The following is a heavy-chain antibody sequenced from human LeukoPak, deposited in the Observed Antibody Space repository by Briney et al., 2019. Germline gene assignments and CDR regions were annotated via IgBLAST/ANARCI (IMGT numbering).Heavy chain of an antibody. Sequence: PGGSLRLSCAASGFTFSDYYMNWIRQAPGKGLEWVSYISSRAKTIYSADSVKGRFTISRDNAKNSLYLQMNSLRAEDTAVYYCARGGGSYYPLVSHFDLWGRGTLVTVSS. V-gene: IGHV3-11*04. D-gene: IGHD1-26*01. J-gene: IGHJ2*01. CDR2: ISSRAKTI. CDR3: ARGGGSYYPLVSHFDL. CDR1: GFTFSDYY.